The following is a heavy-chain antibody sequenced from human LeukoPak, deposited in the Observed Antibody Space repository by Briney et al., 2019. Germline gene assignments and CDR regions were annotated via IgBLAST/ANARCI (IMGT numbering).Heavy chain of an antibody. D-gene: IGHD3-22*01. V-gene: IGHV3-21*01. CDR1: GFTFSSYS. J-gene: IGHJ4*02. CDR3: ARDLSSRYLFDY. CDR2: ISSNSISI. Sequence: GRSLRLSCAASGFTFSSYSMNWVRQAPGKGLEWVSSISSNSISIYYADSVKGRFTISRDNAKNSLFLQMNNLRADDTAVYYCARDLSSRYLFDYWGQGTLVTLSS.